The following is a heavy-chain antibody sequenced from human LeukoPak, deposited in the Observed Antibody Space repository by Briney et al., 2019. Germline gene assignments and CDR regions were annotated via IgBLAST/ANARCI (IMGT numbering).Heavy chain of an antibody. CDR3: ARDAEMATTYYFDY. Sequence: GGSLRLSCAASGFTFSSYAMHWVRQAPGKGLEWVAVISYDGSNKYYADSVKGRFTISRDNSKNTLYLQMNSLRAEDTGVYYCARDAEMATTYYFDYWGQGTLVTVSS. D-gene: IGHD5-24*01. CDR2: ISYDGSNK. CDR1: GFTFSSYA. J-gene: IGHJ4*02. V-gene: IGHV3-30*04.